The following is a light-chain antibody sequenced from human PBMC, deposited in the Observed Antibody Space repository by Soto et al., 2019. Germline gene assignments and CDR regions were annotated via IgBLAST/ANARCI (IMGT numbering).Light chain of an antibody. J-gene: IGKJ5*01. CDR1: QSISSN. V-gene: IGKV3-15*01. Sequence: EIVMTQAPATLSVSPGERVTLSCRASQSISSNLAWYPQKPGQAPSLLMYGTSTRSNGIPARFSGSGSGTGFTLTTISLQSEDVAVYYCQQDNTWSSITFGQGTRLEIK. CDR3: QQDNTWSSIT. CDR2: GTS.